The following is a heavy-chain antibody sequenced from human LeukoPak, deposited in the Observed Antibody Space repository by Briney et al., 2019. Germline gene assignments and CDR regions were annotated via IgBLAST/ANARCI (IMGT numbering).Heavy chain of an antibody. J-gene: IGHJ6*02. Sequence: ASVKVSCKASGGTFSSYAISWVRQAPGQGLEWMGWINTNTGNPTYAQGFTGRFVFSLDTSVSTAYLQISSLKAEDTAVYYCARMRPPEYSPYGMDVWGQGTTVTVSS. D-gene: IGHD2-15*01. CDR1: GGTFSSYA. CDR3: ARMRPPEYSPYGMDV. V-gene: IGHV7-4-1*02. CDR2: INTNTGNP.